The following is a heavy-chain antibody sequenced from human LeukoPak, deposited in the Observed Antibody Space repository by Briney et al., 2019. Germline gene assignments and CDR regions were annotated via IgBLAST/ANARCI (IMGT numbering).Heavy chain of an antibody. J-gene: IGHJ3*02. D-gene: IGHD4-17*01. CDR2: ISGSGGST. V-gene: IGHV3-23*01. CDR3: AKEPFMTTVTPDAFDI. Sequence: GGSLRLSCAASGFTFSSYAMSWVRQAPGKGLEWVSAISGSGGSTYYADSVKGRFTISRDNSKNTLYLQMNSLRAEDTAVYYRAKEPFMTTVTPDAFDIWGQGTMVTVSS. CDR1: GFTFSSYA.